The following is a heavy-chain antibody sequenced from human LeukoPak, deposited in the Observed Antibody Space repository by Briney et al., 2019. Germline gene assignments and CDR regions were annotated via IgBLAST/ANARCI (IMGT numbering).Heavy chain of an antibody. D-gene: IGHD3-3*01. CDR2: ISGSGGST. V-gene: IGHV3-23*01. Sequence: GGSLRLSCAASGFTFSSYAMSWVRQAPGKGLEWVSAISGSGGSTYYADSVKGRFTISRDNSKNTLYLQMNSLRAEDTAVYYCAKGRGRTIFGVVTTTHDAFDIWGQGTMVTVSS. J-gene: IGHJ3*02. CDR3: AKGRGRTIFGVVTTTHDAFDI. CDR1: GFTFSSYA.